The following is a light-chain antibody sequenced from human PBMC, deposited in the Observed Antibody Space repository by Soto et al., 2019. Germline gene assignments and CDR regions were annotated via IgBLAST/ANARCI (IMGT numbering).Light chain of an antibody. CDR1: QSVSSN. J-gene: IGKJ3*01. Sequence: EIVMTQSPATLSVSPGERATLSCRASQSVSSNLAWYQQKPGLAPRLLIYGASTRAAGIPARFSGSGSGTEFTLTISSLQSEDFAVYYCQQYGSSPPLFTFGPGTKVDIK. CDR3: QQYGSSPPLFT. V-gene: IGKV3-15*01. CDR2: GAS.